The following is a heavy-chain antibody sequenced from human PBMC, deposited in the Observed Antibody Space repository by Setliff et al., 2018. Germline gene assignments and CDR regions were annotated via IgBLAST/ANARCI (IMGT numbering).Heavy chain of an antibody. Sequence: SVKVSCKASGGTFSKYGISWVRQAPGQGLEWMGGIIPNFRTTSYAQKFQGRVXXSTDESTMTAYMELNSLRPEDTAMYYCAREEVIVMTVNNYYYYMDVWGKGTTVTVSS. D-gene: IGHD2-21*02. CDR2: IIPNFRTT. V-gene: IGHV1-69*05. J-gene: IGHJ6*03. CDR3: AREEVIVMTVNNYYYYMDV. CDR1: GGTFSKYG.